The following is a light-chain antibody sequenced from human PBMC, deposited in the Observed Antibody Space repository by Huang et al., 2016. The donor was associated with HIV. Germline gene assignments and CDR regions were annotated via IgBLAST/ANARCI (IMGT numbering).Light chain of an antibody. CDR3: QQSYTSPKT. J-gene: IGKJ1*01. Sequence: DIQMTQSTSSLSASVGDRVIITCRSSQSISNYLNWYQQKPGKAPKLRVYTESTLQSGVPSRVSGSGSGRDFTLTISSLQPEDFVTYYCQQSYTSPKTFGQGTKVEI. CDR1: QSISNY. V-gene: IGKV1-39*01. CDR2: TES.